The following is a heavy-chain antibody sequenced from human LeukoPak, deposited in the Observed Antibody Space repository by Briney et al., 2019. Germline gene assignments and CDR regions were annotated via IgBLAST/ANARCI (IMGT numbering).Heavy chain of an antibody. CDR1: GGSISSGAYY. Sequence: SETLYLTCSVSGGSISSGAYYWAWIRQPPGTGLEWSGSIYYSGSTYYNPSLKSRVTISVDTSKNQFSLKLSSVTAADTAVYYCARVWDGYNLHYWGQGTLVTVSS. CDR2: IYYSGST. V-gene: IGHV4-39*07. J-gene: IGHJ4*02. CDR3: ARVWDGYNLHY. D-gene: IGHD5-24*01.